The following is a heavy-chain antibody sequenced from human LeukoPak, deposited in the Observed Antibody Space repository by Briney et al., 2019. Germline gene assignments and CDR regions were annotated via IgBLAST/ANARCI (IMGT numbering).Heavy chain of an antibody. V-gene: IGHV4-59*08. Sequence: SETLSLTCTVSGGSISSYYWSWIRQPPGKGLEWIGYIYYSGSINYNPSLKSRVTISVDTSKDQFSLKLSSVTAADTAVYYCARLGIYYDSSGYYDYWGQGTLVTVSS. J-gene: IGHJ4*02. CDR1: GGSISSYY. D-gene: IGHD3-22*01. CDR2: IYYSGSI. CDR3: ARLGIYYDSSGYYDY.